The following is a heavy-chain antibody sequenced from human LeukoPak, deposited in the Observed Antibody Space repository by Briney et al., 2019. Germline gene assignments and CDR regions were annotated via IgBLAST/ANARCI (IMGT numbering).Heavy chain of an antibody. CDR2: IYYSGST. Sequence: SETLSLTCTVSGGSISSYYRSWIRQPPGKGLEWIGYIYYSGSTNYNPSLKSRVTISVDTSKNQFSLKLSSVTAAGTAAYYCARAEAAGTFDYWGQGTLVTVSS. D-gene: IGHD6-13*01. CDR3: ARAEAAGTFDY. CDR1: GGSISSYY. J-gene: IGHJ4*02. V-gene: IGHV4-59*01.